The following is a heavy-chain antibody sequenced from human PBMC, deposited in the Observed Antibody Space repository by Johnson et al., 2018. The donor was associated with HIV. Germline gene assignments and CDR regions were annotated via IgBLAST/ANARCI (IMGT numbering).Heavy chain of an antibody. Sequence: QEQLVESGGGLVKPGGSLRLSCAASGFTFSDYYMSWIRQAPGKGLEWVSYISSSGSTIYYADSLKGRFTISRDNAKNSLYLQMNSLRAEDTAVYYCARDIAIQLWSHDAFDIWGQGTMVTVSS. V-gene: IGHV3-11*04. D-gene: IGHD5-18*01. CDR1: GFTFSDYY. CDR3: ARDIAIQLWSHDAFDI. CDR2: ISSSGSTI. J-gene: IGHJ3*02.